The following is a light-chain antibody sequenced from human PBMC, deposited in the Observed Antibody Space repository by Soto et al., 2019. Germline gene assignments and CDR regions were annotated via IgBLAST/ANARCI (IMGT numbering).Light chain of an antibody. V-gene: IGKV3-15*01. CDR1: QSISSK. CDR2: GAS. J-gene: IGKJ4*01. CDR3: QEYNNWRPIT. Sequence: IVMTQSPATLSVSTGERATLSCRASQSISSKLAWYQQKPGQAPRLLIYGASTRATGIPVRFSGSGSGTEFTLTITSLQSEDFAIYYCQEYNNWRPITFGGGTKVDIK.